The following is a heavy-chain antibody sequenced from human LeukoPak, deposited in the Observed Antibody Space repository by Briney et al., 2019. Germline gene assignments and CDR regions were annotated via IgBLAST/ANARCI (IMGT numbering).Heavy chain of an antibody. CDR2: IKQDGSEK. V-gene: IGHV3-7*01. Sequence: PGRSLRLSCAASGFTFSSYAMHWVRQAPGKGLEWVANIKQDGSEKYYVDSVKGRFTISRDNAKNSLYLQMNSLRAEDTAVYYCARREMATSPFDYWGQGTLVTVSS. CDR3: ARREMATSPFDY. D-gene: IGHD5-24*01. J-gene: IGHJ4*02. CDR1: GFTFSSYA.